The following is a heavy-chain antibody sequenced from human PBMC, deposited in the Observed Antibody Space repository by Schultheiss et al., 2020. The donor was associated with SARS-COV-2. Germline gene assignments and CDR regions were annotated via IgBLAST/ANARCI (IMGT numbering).Heavy chain of an antibody. CDR3: ARSGWDNDFWSGYHYDAFDI. D-gene: IGHD3-3*01. CDR1: GGSISSGGYY. V-gene: IGHV4-30-4*08. Sequence: SETLSLTCTVSGGSISSGGYYWSWIRQPPGKGLEWIGYIYYSGSTYYNPSLKSRVTISVDTSKNQFSLKLSSVTAADTAVYYCARSGWDNDFWSGYHYDAFDIWGQGTMVTVSS. CDR2: IYYSGST. J-gene: IGHJ3*02.